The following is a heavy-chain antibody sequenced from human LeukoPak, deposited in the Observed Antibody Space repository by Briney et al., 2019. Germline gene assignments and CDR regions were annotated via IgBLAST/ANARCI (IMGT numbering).Heavy chain of an antibody. J-gene: IGHJ6*03. V-gene: IGHV4-59*01. CDR3: ARGTYYDFWSGLLGYYYYMDV. Sequence: SETLSLTCTVSGGSITSNYWSWIRQPPGKGLEWIGYIYYSGSTNYNPSLKSRVTISVDTSKNQFSLKLSSVTAADTAVYYCARGTYYDFWSGLLGYYYYMDVWGKGTTVTVSS. CDR1: GGSITSNY. CDR2: IYYSGST. D-gene: IGHD3-3*01.